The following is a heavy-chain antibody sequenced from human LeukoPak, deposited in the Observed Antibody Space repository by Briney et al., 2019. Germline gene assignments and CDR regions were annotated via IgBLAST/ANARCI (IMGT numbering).Heavy chain of an antibody. V-gene: IGHV1-2*02. CDR2: INPNSGGT. J-gene: IGHJ4*02. D-gene: IGHD2-2*01. Sequence: GASVKVSCKASGYTFTGHYMHWVRQAPGQGLEWMGWINPNSGGTNYAQKFQGRVTMTRDTSISTAYMELSRMRSDDTAVYYCARMADIVVVPAATVYYFDYWGQGTLVTVSS. CDR1: GYTFTGHY. CDR3: ARMADIVVVPAATVYYFDY.